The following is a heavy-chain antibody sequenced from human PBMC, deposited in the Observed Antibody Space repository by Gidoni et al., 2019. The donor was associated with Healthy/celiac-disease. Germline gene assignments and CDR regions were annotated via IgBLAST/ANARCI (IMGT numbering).Heavy chain of an antibody. CDR3: TRRGSGTFGYYYYYGMDV. CDR2: IRSKANSYAT. CDR1: WFTFSGSS. D-gene: IGHD3-16*01. V-gene: IGHV3-73*01. Sequence: EVQLVESGGGLVQPGGSLKHSCAASWFTFSGSSTHWVPQASGKGLEWVGRIRSKANSYATAYAASVKGRFTISRDDSKNTAYLQMNSRKTEDTAVYYCTRRGSGTFGYYYYYGMDVWGQGTTVTVSS. J-gene: IGHJ6*02.